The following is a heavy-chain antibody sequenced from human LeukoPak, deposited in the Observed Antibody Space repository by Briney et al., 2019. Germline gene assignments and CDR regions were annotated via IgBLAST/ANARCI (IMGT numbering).Heavy chain of an antibody. CDR1: GDSISSYY. V-gene: IGHV4-4*07. CDR2: IYTSEST. D-gene: IGHD3-10*01. J-gene: IGHJ6*03. Sequence: PPETLSLTCTVSGDSISSYYWAWIRQPAGKGLEWIGRIYTSESTNYNPSLKSRVTISADKSKNQFSLKLSSVTAADTAVYYCARAGGGSGSSHLYYYYMDVWGKGTTVTVSS. CDR3: ARAGGGSGSSHLYYYYMDV.